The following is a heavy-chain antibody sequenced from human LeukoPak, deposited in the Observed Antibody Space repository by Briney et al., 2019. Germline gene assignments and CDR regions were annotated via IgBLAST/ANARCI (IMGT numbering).Heavy chain of an antibody. CDR3: ASMWRSRFLPAAGTDFDY. J-gene: IGHJ4*02. V-gene: IGHV3-48*03. CDR2: ISSSGSTI. D-gene: IGHD6-13*01. CDR1: GFTFSSYE. Sequence: GGSLRLSCAASGFTFSSYEMNWVRQAPGKGLEWVSYISSSGSTIYYADSVKGRFTISRDNAKNSLYLQMNSLRAEDTAVYYCASMWRSRFLPAAGTDFDYWGQGTLVTVSS.